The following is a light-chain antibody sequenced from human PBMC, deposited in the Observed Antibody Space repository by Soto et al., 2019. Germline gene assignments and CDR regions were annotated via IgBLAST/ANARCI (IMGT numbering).Light chain of an antibody. CDR1: SSNIGSNT. J-gene: IGLJ2*01. CDR2: SNN. Sequence: QSVLTQPPSASGTPGQRVTISCSGGSSNIGSNTVNWYQHLPGTAPKLLIYSNNQRPSGVPDRFSCSMSGTSASLAISGPLSEDEAAYYSAPWDDSLNGPVFGGGTTLPVL. CDR3: APWDDSLNGPV. V-gene: IGLV1-44*01.